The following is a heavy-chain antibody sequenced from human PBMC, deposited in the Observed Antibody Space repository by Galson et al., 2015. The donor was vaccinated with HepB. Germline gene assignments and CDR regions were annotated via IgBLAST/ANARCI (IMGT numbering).Heavy chain of an antibody. Sequence: SLRLSCAASGFTFSSYSMSWVRQAPGKGLEWVSSISSSSSYIYYADSVKGRFTISRDNAKNSLYLQMNSLRAEDTAVYYCARDSSSPSWYDYWGQGTLVTVSS. CDR2: ISSSSSYI. CDR3: ARDSSSPSWYDY. CDR1: GFTFSSYS. D-gene: IGHD6-13*01. V-gene: IGHV3-21*01. J-gene: IGHJ4*02.